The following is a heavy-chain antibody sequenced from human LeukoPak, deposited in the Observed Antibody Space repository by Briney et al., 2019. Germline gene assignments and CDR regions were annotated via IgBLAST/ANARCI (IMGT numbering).Heavy chain of an antibody. V-gene: IGHV4-34*01. J-gene: IGHJ6*02. Sequence: SETLSLTCAVYGGSFSGYYWSWIRQPPGKGLEWIGEINHSGSTNYNPSLKSRVTISVDTSKNQFSLKLSSVTAADTAVYYCARDVPTMVRGTRRYYYYGMDVWGQGTTVTVSS. CDR1: GGSFSGYY. CDR3: ARDVPTMVRGTRRYYYYGMDV. D-gene: IGHD3-10*01. CDR2: INHSGST.